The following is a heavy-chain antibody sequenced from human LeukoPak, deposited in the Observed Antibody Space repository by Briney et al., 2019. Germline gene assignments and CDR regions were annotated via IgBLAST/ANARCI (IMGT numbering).Heavy chain of an antibody. CDR2: MNPNSGNT. CDR1: GYTFSTCD. V-gene: IGHV1-8*01. Sequence: ASVKLSCKTSGYTFSTCDINWVRQATGQGLEWIGWMNPNSGNTGFAHKFQGRVTMTRDTSINTAYMELSSLRSEDTAVYYCARGLGSISHGGQGTLVTVSS. D-gene: IGHD1-1*01. CDR3: ARGLGSISH. J-gene: IGHJ4*02.